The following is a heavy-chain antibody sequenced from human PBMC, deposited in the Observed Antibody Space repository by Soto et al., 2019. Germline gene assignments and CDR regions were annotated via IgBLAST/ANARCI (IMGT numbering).Heavy chain of an antibody. Sequence: GESLKISCMGSGYSFTSYWISWVRQMHGKGLEWMGRIDPSDSYTNYSPSFQGHVTISADKSISTAYLQWSSLKVSDTAMYYCARLQAAAGDKDLTFDYSGQGALVTVSS. CDR1: GYSFTSYW. D-gene: IGHD6-13*01. CDR3: ARLQAAAGDKDLTFDY. V-gene: IGHV5-10-1*01. J-gene: IGHJ4*02. CDR2: IDPSDSYT.